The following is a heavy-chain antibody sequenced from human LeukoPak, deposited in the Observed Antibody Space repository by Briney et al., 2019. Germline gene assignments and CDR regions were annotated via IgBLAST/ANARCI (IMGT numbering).Heavy chain of an antibody. D-gene: IGHD1-26*01. J-gene: IGHJ4*02. CDR2: FYNSGST. Sequence: SETLSLTCTVSGGSISSSNYYWGWVRQPPGKGLEWIGSFYNSGSTYYNPSLKSRVTISVDTSKKQFSLRLTSVTAADTAVYYCARETAHSGELPPYWGQGTLVTVSS. CDR1: GGSISSSNYY. CDR3: ARETAHSGELPPY. V-gene: IGHV4-39*02.